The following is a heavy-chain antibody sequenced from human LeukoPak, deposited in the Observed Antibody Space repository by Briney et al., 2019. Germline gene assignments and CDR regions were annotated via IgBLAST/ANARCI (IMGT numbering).Heavy chain of an antibody. D-gene: IGHD6-19*01. CDR1: GFTLSSYE. CDR3: ARTIMRDSGWSFYFDS. J-gene: IGHJ4*02. Sequence: GGSLRLSCAASGFTLSSYEMSWVRQAPGKGLEWVSYSSTSGSTKYYADSVRGRFRISRDNAKTSLFLHMNSLKAEDTGTYYCARTIMRDSGWSFYFDSWGLGTLVTVSS. CDR2: SSTSGSTK. V-gene: IGHV3-48*03.